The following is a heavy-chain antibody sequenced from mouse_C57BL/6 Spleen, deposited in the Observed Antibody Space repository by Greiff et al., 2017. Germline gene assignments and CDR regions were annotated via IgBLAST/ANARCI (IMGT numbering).Heavy chain of an antibody. D-gene: IGHD2-14*01. Sequence: QVQLQQSGPELVKPGASVKISCKASGYAFSSSWMNWVKQRPGKGLEWIGRIYPGDGDTNYNGKFKGKATLTADKSSSTAYMQLSSLTSEDSAVYFCARSRVHSYAMDYWGQGTSVTVSS. CDR3: ARSRVHSYAMDY. J-gene: IGHJ4*01. CDR1: GYAFSSSW. CDR2: IYPGDGDT. V-gene: IGHV1-82*01.